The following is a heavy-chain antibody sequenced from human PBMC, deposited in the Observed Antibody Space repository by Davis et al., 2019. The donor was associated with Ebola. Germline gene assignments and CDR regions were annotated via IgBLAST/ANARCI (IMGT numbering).Heavy chain of an antibody. J-gene: IGHJ3*02. CDR3: ARRPRGFYQLLDAFDI. V-gene: IGHV5-51*01. Sequence: PGGSLRLSCKGSGYSFTSYWISWVRQMPGKGLEWMGIIYPGDSDTRYSPSFQGQVTISADKSISTAYLQWSSLKASDTAMYYCARRPRGFYQLLDAFDIWGQGTMVTVSS. D-gene: IGHD2-2*01. CDR2: IYPGDSDT. CDR1: GYSFTSYW.